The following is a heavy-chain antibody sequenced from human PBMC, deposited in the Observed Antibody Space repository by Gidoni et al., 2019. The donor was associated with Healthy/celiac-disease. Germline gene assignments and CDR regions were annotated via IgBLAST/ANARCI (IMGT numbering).Heavy chain of an antibody. V-gene: IGHV3-21*01. CDR3: ARDHPNWNDVDY. Sequence: EVQLVESGGGLVQPGGSLRLSCAASGFPFSMYSMNWVRQAPGKGLEWVSSISSSRSYIYYADSVKGRFTISRDNAKNSLYLQMNSLGAEDTAVYYCARDHPNWNDVDYWGQGTLVTVSS. CDR1: GFPFSMYS. D-gene: IGHD1-1*01. CDR2: ISSSRSYI. J-gene: IGHJ4*02.